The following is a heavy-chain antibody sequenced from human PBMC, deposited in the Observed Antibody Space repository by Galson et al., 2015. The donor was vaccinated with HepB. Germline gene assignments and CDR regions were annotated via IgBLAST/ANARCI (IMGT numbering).Heavy chain of an antibody. J-gene: IGHJ6*02. CDR3: ASGGGYYYDSSGYYHVHYGMDV. Sequence: SVKVSCKASGGTFSSYAISWVRQAPGQGLEWMGGIIPIFGTANYAQKFQGRVTITADKSTSTAYMELSSLRSEDTAVYSCASGGGYYYDSSGYYHVHYGMDVWGQGTTVTVSS. CDR1: GGTFSSYA. V-gene: IGHV1-69*06. CDR2: IIPIFGTA. D-gene: IGHD3-22*01.